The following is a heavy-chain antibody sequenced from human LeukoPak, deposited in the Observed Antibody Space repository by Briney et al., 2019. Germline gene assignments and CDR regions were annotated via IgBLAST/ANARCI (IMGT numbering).Heavy chain of an antibody. J-gene: IGHJ3*02. CDR2: IYYSGST. Sequence: SETLSLTCAVYGGSFSGYYWSWIRQPPGKGLEWIGSIYYSGSTYYNPSLKSRVTISVDTSKNQFSLKLSSVTAADTAVYYCARGSRDSYGPIGAFDIWGQGTMVTVSS. D-gene: IGHD5-18*01. CDR3: ARGSRDSYGPIGAFDI. V-gene: IGHV4-34*01. CDR1: GGSFSGYY.